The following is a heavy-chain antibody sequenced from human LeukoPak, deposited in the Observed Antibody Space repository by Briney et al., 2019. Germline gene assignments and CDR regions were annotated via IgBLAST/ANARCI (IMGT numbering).Heavy chain of an antibody. Sequence: SETLSLTCTVSGASISTSNNYWGWIRQPPGKGLEWIGSISYRGSTSYNPSLKSRVTITVDSSKNQFSLKLTSVTAADTAVYYCARVEEGYGSGRRENYYYYYMDVWGKGTTVTISS. J-gene: IGHJ6*03. V-gene: IGHV4-39*07. CDR2: ISYRGST. CDR3: ARVEEGYGSGRRENYYYYYMDV. D-gene: IGHD3-10*01. CDR1: GASISTSNNY.